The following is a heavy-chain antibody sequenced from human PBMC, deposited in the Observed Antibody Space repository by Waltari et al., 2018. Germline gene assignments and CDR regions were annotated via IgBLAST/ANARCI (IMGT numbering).Heavy chain of an antibody. D-gene: IGHD3-16*02. CDR3: ARAPFGGYDYIGGTYRYLYYYMDV. Sequence: QVQLQQWGAGLLKPSETLSLTCAFYGESFSGFYWSWIRQPPWKGLEWIGEIIHSGVTNYHPYLKSRVTISVDTSKNQLSLKLSSVTAADTAVYYCARAPFGGYDYIGGTYRYLYYYMDVWGKGTTVTVSS. J-gene: IGHJ6*03. CDR2: IIHSGVT. CDR1: GESFSGFY. V-gene: IGHV4-34*12.